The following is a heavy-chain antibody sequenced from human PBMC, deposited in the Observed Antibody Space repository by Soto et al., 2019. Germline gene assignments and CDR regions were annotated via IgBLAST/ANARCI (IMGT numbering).Heavy chain of an antibody. J-gene: IGHJ4*02. CDR1: GFTFSSYW. D-gene: IGHD3-3*01. CDR3: ARGGGITIFGVGRGGYYFDY. Sequence: GGSLRLSCAASGFTFSSYWMSWVRQAPGKGLEWVANIKQDGSEKYYVDSVKGRFTISRDNAKNSLYLQMNSLRAEDTAVYYCARGGGITIFGVGRGGYYFDYWGQGTLVTVSS. CDR2: IKQDGSEK. V-gene: IGHV3-7*05.